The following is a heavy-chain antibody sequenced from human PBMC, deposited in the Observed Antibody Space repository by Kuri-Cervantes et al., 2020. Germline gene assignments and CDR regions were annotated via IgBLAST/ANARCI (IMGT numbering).Heavy chain of an antibody. V-gene: IGHV3-9*01. CDR3: ARGYDFWSGSGNMDV. J-gene: IGHJ6*03. Sequence: GGSLRLSCAASGFTFDDYATHWVRQAPGKGLEWVSGISWNSGNIDYADSVKGRFTISRDNAKNSLYLQMNSLRAEDTAVYYCARGYDFWSGSGNMDVWGKGTTVTVSS. CDR2: ISWNSGNI. CDR1: GFTFDDYA. D-gene: IGHD3-3*01.